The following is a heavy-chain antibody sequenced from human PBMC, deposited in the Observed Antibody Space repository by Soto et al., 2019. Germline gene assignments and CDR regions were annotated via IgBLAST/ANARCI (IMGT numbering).Heavy chain of an antibody. CDR2: IYHSGST. CDR1: SGSISISNW. V-gene: IGHV4-4*02. Sequence: LSLTCAVSSGSISISNWWSWVRQPPGKGLEWIGEIYHSGSTNYKPSLKSRVTISVDKSKNEFSLKLSSVTAADTAVYYCARLVYSSGFMSAFDIWGQGTMVTVSS. D-gene: IGHD6-19*01. CDR3: ARLVYSSGFMSAFDI. J-gene: IGHJ3*02.